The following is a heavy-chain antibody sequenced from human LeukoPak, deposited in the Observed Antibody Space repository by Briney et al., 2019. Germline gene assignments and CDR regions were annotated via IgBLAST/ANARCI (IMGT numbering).Heavy chain of an antibody. J-gene: IGHJ4*02. CDR2: IKQDGSEK. CDR3: ARAVLLWFRDLGY. V-gene: IGHV3-7*04. Sequence: GGSLRLSCAASGFTFSSYLMSWVRQAPGKGLEWVANIKQDGSEKYYVDSVKGRFTISRDNAKNSLYLQMNSLRAEDTAVYYCARAVLLWFRDLGYWGQGTLVTVSS. CDR1: GFTFSSYL. D-gene: IGHD3-10*01.